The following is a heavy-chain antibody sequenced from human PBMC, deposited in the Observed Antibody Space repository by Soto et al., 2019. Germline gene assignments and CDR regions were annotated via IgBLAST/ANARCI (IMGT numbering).Heavy chain of an antibody. CDR1: GYTLTELS. V-gene: IGHV1-24*01. CDR3: AKGISGRYYTLFDY. J-gene: IGHJ4*02. Sequence: ASVKVSCKVSGYTLTELSMHWVRQAPGKGLEWMGGSDPKDDETIFAQKFQGRVTLTEDTSTDTAYMDLSSLRSEDTAVYYCAKGISGRYYTLFDYWGQGTLVTVS. CDR2: SDPKDDET. D-gene: IGHD1-26*01.